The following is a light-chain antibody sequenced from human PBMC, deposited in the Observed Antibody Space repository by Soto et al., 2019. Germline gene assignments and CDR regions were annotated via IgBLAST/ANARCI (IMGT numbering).Light chain of an antibody. CDR2: GAS. Sequence: EIVLTQSPGTLSLSPGERATLSCRASQSVSSSYLAWYQHKTGQAPRLLLYGASSRATGIPDRFSGSGSGTDFTLTISSLEPEDFAVYYCQQYGTSPRTFGQGTKLEIK. CDR3: QQYGTSPRT. J-gene: IGKJ2*01. CDR1: QSVSSSY. V-gene: IGKV3-20*01.